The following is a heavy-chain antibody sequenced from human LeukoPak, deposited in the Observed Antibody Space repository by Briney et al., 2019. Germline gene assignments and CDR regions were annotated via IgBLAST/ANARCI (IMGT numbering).Heavy chain of an antibody. CDR2: INWIGGST. CDR1: GFSFDDYG. V-gene: IGHV3-20*04. CDR3: AKNWGSFSWYFDL. D-gene: IGHD2/OR15-2a*01. Sequence: GGSLRLSCAASGFSFDDYGMNWVRHAPGKGLEWVSGINWIGGSTGYADSVKGRFTISRENAKNSLYLQMNSLRAEDTAFYYCAKNWGSFSWYFDLWGRGTLVTVSS. J-gene: IGHJ2*01.